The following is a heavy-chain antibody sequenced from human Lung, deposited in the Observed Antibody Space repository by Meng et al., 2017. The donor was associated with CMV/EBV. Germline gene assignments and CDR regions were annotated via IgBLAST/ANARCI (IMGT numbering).Heavy chain of an antibody. CDR3: AMSSDNGWSS. V-gene: IGHV1-2*06. Sequence: VQQVQSGAEVKRPGASVKISCQASGYSFSGFCLNWARQAPGPGLEWLGRVNPISDDTHLAQKFEGRITVTRGATINTAFMELTRIRPDDTAVYYWAMSSDNGWSSWGPGTLVTFDS. CDR2: VNPISDDT. CDR1: GYSFSGFC. D-gene: IGHD6-19*01. J-gene: IGHJ4*01.